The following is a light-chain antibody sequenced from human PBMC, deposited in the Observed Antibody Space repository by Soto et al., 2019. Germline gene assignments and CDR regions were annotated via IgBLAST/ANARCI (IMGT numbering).Light chain of an antibody. CDR2: ETI. J-gene: IGKJ5*01. CDR1: QSVTNY. CDR3: QHRSHWLIT. V-gene: IGKV3-11*01. Sequence: EIVLTQSPATLSLSPGEKATISCRASQSVTNYLAWYQQKAGQAPRLLIYETIHRATGIPARFSGSGSGTDFTLTISSLEPEDFAVYYCQHRSHWLITFGQGTRLEIK.